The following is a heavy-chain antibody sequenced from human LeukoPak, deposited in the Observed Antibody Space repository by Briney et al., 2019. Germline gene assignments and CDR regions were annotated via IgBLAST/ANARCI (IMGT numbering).Heavy chain of an antibody. Sequence: PGGSLRLSCAASGFTFSTYAMGWVRQAPGEGLEWVSSIKGGGGDPFYADSVRGRFTISRDKSKNTLYLQLNSLRAEDTAVYFCAQGCHDFNPFYYWGQGTLVTVSS. CDR3: AQGCHDFNPFYY. V-gene: IGHV3-23*01. J-gene: IGHJ4*02. D-gene: IGHD2-21*02. CDR1: GFTFSTYA. CDR2: IKGGGGDP.